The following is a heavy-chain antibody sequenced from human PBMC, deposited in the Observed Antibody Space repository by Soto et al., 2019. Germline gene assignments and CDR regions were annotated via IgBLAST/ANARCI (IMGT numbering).Heavy chain of an antibody. CDR3: ARHHVPTTSENWFDP. CDR2: ISTYSGDT. Sequence: QVHLVQSGVEVKTPGASVKVSCQASGYTFFTYDISWVRQAPGQGLEWMGWISTYSGDTKYAQKFQGRVTMTADTSTTTAYLELRILRSDDTAVYYCARHHVPTTSENWFDPWGQGTLVTVSS. V-gene: IGHV1-18*01. J-gene: IGHJ5*02. CDR1: GYTFFTYD. D-gene: IGHD5-12*01.